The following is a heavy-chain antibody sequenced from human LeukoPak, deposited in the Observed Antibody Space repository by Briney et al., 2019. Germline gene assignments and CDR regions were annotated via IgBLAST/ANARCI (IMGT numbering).Heavy chain of an antibody. CDR2: INSDNIV. J-gene: IGHJ4*02. CDR1: GFSLTTSE. V-gene: IGHV3-48*03. D-gene: IGHD5-18*01. Sequence: PGGSLRLSCTASGFSLTTSEMDWVRQAPGKGLEWLAYINSDNIVLYGDSVKGRFTISRDNSKNTLYVQMNSLRVEDTAVYYCAKDGYSYGYYFDYWGQGTLVTVSS. CDR3: AKDGYSYGYYFDY.